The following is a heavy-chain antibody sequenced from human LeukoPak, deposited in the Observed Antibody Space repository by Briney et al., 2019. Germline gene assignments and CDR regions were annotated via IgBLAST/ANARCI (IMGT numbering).Heavy chain of an antibody. J-gene: IGHJ4*02. D-gene: IGHD3-22*01. Sequence: PGGSLRLSCAASGFTFSSYAMSWVRQAPGKGLEWVSAISGSGGSTYYADSVKGRFTISRDNSKNTLYLQMNSLRAEDTAVYYCTTDYWDSSPGDYWGQGTLVTVSS. CDR2: ISGSGGST. V-gene: IGHV3-23*01. CDR3: TTDYWDSSPGDY. CDR1: GFTFSSYA.